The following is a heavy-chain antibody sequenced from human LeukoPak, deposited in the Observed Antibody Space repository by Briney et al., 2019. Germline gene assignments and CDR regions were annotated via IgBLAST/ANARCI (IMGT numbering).Heavy chain of an antibody. J-gene: IGHJ5*02. CDR3: ARDPRGVRGVNSEPWFDP. D-gene: IGHD3-10*01. Sequence: GGSLRLSCSASGFTFSSYAMHWVRQAPGKGLEYVSAISSNGGSTYYADSVKGSFTISSDNSKNTLYLQIYSLRAEDTAVYYCARDPRGVRGVNSEPWFDPWGRGALVTISS. CDR1: GFTFSSYA. CDR2: ISSNGGST. V-gene: IGHV3-64*04.